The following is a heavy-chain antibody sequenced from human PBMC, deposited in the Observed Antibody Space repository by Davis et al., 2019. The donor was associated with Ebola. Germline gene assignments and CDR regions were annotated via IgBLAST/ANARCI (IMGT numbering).Heavy chain of an antibody. V-gene: IGHV4-59*08. CDR2: IYYSGTT. J-gene: IGHJ4*02. Sequence: MPSETLSLTCTVSGDSSSGYYWSWIRQPPGKGLEWIGYIYYSGTTNYNPSLKSRVTISLDTSKKQLSLRLTSVTAADTAVYYCASPVSTGWFYSDYWSQGTLVTVSS. CDR3: ASPVSTGWFYSDY. CDR1: GDSSSGYY. D-gene: IGHD6-19*01.